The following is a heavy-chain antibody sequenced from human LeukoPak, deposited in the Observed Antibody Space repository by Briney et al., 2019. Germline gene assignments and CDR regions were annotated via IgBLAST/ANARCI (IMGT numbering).Heavy chain of an antibody. Sequence: GGSLRLSCAASGFTFDDYTMHWVRQAPGKGLEWVSLISWDGGSTYYADSVKGRFTISRDNSKNSLCLQMNSLRTEDTALYYCAKDIRGHSYGWGGYFDYWGQGTLVTVSS. CDR1: GFTFDDYT. CDR3: AKDIRGHSYGWGGYFDY. J-gene: IGHJ4*02. CDR2: ISWDGGST. V-gene: IGHV3-43*01. D-gene: IGHD5-18*01.